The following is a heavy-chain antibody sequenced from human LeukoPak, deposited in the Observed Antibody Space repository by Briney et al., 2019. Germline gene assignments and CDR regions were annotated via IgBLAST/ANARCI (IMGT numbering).Heavy chain of an antibody. CDR2: MHYSGST. D-gene: IGHD3-22*01. V-gene: IGHV4-59*01. CDR3: ARDTRYYDNSGYYYFDY. J-gene: IGHJ4*02. CDR1: GGSISNYY. Sequence: PSETLSLTCTVSGGSISNYYWSWIRQPPGKGLEWIGYMHYSGSTNYNPSLKSRVTISVDTSKHQFSLKLNSVTSADTAVYYCARDTRYYDNSGYYYFDYWGRGTLVTVSS.